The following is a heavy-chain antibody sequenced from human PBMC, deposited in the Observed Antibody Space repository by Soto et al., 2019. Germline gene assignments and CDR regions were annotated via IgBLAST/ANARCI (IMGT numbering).Heavy chain of an antibody. Sequence: GASLTLSCAATGFSFSSYAMTWVRQAPGKGLEWVSAISRSGADTYYADSVKGRFTISRDNSKNTVYLQMNSLGADATAIYYCAKADASGYNSLLFDCWGEGTLATVSS. CDR1: GFSFSSYA. J-gene: IGHJ4*02. V-gene: IGHV3-23*01. CDR2: ISRSGADT. CDR3: AKADASGYNSLLFDC. D-gene: IGHD3-22*01.